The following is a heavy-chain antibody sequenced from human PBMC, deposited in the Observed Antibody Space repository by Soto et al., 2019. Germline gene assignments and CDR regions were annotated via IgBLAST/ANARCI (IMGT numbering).Heavy chain of an antibody. J-gene: IGHJ6*02. CDR1: GYTFTSYY. Sequence: ASVKVSCKASGYTFTSYYMHWVRQAPGQGLEWMGIINPSGGSTSYAQKFQGRVTMTRDTSTSTVYMELSSLRSEDPAVYYCARETDCSGGSCYYYYYGMDVWGQGTTVTVSS. CDR3: ARETDCSGGSCYYYYYGMDV. CDR2: INPSGGST. D-gene: IGHD2-15*01. V-gene: IGHV1-46*01.